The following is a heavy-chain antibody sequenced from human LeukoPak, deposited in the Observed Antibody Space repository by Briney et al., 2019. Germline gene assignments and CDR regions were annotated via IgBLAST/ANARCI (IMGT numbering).Heavy chain of an antibody. J-gene: IGHJ6*03. Sequence: SETLSLTCTVSGGSISSYYWSWIRQPPGKGLECIYYSGGTNYNPSLKSRVTISVDTSKNQFSLKLSSVTAADTAVYYCAGTYYGFWSGYYPHYYYYYMDVWGKGTTVTVSS. V-gene: IGHV4-59*01. CDR3: AGTYYGFWSGYYPHYYYYYMDV. CDR2: IYYSGGT. CDR1: GGSISSYY. D-gene: IGHD3-3*01.